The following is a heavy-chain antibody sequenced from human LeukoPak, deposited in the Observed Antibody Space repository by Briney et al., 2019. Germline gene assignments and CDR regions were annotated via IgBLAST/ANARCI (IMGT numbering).Heavy chain of an antibody. V-gene: IGHV4-38-2*02. CDR3: AREGIAARPFDY. D-gene: IGHD6-6*01. CDR2: IYHSGST. Sequence: PSETLSLTCTVPGYSISSGYYWGWIRQPPGKGLEWIGSIYHSGSTYYNPSLKSRVTISVDTSKNQFSLKLSSVTAADTAVYYCAREGIAARPFDYWGQGTLVTVSS. J-gene: IGHJ4*02. CDR1: GYSISSGYY.